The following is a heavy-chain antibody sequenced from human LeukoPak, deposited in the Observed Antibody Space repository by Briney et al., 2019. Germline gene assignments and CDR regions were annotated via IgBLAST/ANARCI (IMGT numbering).Heavy chain of an antibody. Sequence: PGGSLRLSCAASGFTFSSYAMSWVRQAPGKGLEWVSGISGSGDSTYYADSVKGRFTISRDNAKNSLYLQMNSLRAEDTAVYYCAKDSARGVITPQDYWGQGTLVTVSS. V-gene: IGHV3-23*01. D-gene: IGHD3-10*01. J-gene: IGHJ4*02. CDR3: AKDSARGVITPQDY. CDR2: ISGSGDST. CDR1: GFTFSSYA.